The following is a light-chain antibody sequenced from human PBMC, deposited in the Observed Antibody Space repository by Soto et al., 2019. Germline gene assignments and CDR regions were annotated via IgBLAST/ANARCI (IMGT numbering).Light chain of an antibody. CDR1: QSLSRNY. J-gene: IGKJ2*01. Sequence: EIVLTQSPGTLSLSPGERATLSCRASQSLSRNYLAWYQQTPDQAPRLLIYGASSRATGTPDRFSGSGSGRDFTLTISRLEPEDFAIYFCQQYDTSPLYTFGQGSRLEIK. CDR3: QQYDTSPLYT. CDR2: GAS. V-gene: IGKV3-20*01.